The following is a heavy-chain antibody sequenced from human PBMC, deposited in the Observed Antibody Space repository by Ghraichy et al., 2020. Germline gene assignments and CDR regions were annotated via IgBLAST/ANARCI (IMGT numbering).Heavy chain of an antibody. V-gene: IGHV2-5*01. CDR3: AHRGHEQWLVGEWFDP. D-gene: IGHD6-19*01. J-gene: IGHJ5*02. Sequence: SGPTLVKPTQTLTLTCTFSGFSLSTSGVGVGWIRQPPGKALEWLALIYWNDDKRYSPSLKSRLTITKDTSKNQVVLTMTNMDPVDTATYYCAHRGHEQWLVGEWFDPWGQGTLVTVSS. CDR2: IYWNDDK. CDR1: GFSLSTSGVG.